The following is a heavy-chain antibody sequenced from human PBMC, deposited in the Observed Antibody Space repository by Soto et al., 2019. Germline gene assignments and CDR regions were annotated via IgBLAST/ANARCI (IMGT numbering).Heavy chain of an antibody. CDR1: GGSVSSGSYY. V-gene: IGHV4-61*01. CDR3: ARRLRDYAYAFDI. CDR2: IYYSGST. Sequence: SETLSLTCTVSGGSVSSGSYYWSWIRQPPGKGLEWIGYIYYSGSTNYNPSLKSRVTISVDTSKNQFSLKLSSVTAADTAVYYCARRLRDYAYAFDIWGQGTVVTVSS. J-gene: IGHJ3*02. D-gene: IGHD4-17*01.